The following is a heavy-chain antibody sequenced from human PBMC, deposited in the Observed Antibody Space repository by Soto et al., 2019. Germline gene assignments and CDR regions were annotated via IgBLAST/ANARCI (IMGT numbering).Heavy chain of an antibody. D-gene: IGHD3-10*01. CDR2: ISDYNGNT. Sequence: QVQLVQSGAEVKKPGASVKVSCKASGYSFTTYGISWVRQAPGQGLEWMGWISDYNGNTNYEKKFQVRVTMTTATSTRTAFMELKILRSDDTAVYYCAREGYYSGSESYSPPRYYGMDVWGQGTTVTVS. CDR1: GYSFTTYG. CDR3: AREGYYSGSESYSPPRYYGMDV. V-gene: IGHV1-18*01. J-gene: IGHJ6*02.